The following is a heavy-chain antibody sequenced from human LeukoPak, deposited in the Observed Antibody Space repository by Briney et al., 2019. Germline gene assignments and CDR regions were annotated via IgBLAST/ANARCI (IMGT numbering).Heavy chain of an antibody. Sequence: ASVKVSCKASGYTFTSYGISWVRQAPGQGLEWMGWISAYNGNTNYAQKLQGRVTMTTDTSTSTAYVELRSLRSDDTAVYYCARDGGYSSGWYGRGDYWGQGTLVTVSS. J-gene: IGHJ4*02. V-gene: IGHV1-18*01. CDR3: ARDGGYSSGWYGRGDY. CDR1: GYTFTSYG. CDR2: ISAYNGNT. D-gene: IGHD6-19*01.